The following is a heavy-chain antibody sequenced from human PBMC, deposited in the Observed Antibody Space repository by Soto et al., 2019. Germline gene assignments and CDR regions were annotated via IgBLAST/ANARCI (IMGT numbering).Heavy chain of an antibody. V-gene: IGHV4-59*12. D-gene: IGHD3-22*01. CDR1: GGSISSYY. CDR2: IYYSGST. CDR3: ARDDGYYYDSSGYFGMDV. Sequence: PSETLSLTCTVSGGSISSYYWSWIRQPPGKGLEWIGYIYYSGSTNYNPSLKSRVTISVDTSKNQLSLKLSSVTAADTAVYYCARDDGYYYDSSGYFGMDVWGQGTTVTVSS. J-gene: IGHJ6*02.